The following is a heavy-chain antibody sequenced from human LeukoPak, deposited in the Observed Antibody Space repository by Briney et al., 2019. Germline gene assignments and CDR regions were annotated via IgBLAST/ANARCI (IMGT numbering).Heavy chain of an antibody. J-gene: IGHJ4*02. D-gene: IGHD3-3*01. CDR2: INHIGRT. V-gene: IGHV4-34*01. CDR1: GESFNVYF. Sequence: SETLSLTCTVCGESFNVYFWSWIRQPPGKGLEWIGEINHIGRTNSDPSVKSRVTMSIDTSKNQFSLKLTSVSAADTAVYYCARGYEGYLDYWGQGTLVTVSS. CDR3: ARGYEGYLDY.